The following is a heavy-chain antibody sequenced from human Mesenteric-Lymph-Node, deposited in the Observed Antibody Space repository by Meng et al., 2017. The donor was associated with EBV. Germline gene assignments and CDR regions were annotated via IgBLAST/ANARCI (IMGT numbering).Heavy chain of an antibody. CDR3: AKDDYGGNPDY. D-gene: IGHD4-23*01. J-gene: IGHJ4*02. CDR2: ISYDGSNK. V-gene: IGHV3-30*18. CDR1: GFTLSSYG. Sequence: QWQLVEAGGGLVQPGRSLGLSCAASGFTLSSYGMHWVRQAPGKGLEWVAVISYDGSNKYYADSVKGRFTISRDNSKNTLYLQMNSLRAEDTAVYYCAKDDYGGNPDYWGQGTLVTVSS.